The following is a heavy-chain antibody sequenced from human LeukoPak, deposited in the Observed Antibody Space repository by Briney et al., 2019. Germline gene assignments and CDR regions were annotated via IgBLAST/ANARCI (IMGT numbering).Heavy chain of an antibody. V-gene: IGHV1-2*02. J-gene: IGHJ5*02. CDR3: ATDYGDSNWFDP. Sequence: ASVKVSCKASGYTFTGYYMHWVRQAPGQGLEWMGWINPNSGGTNYAQKFQGRVTMTRDTSISTAYMELSRLRSEDTAVYYCATDYGDSNWFDPWGQGTLVTVSS. CDR2: INPNSGGT. D-gene: IGHD4-17*01. CDR1: GYTFTGYY.